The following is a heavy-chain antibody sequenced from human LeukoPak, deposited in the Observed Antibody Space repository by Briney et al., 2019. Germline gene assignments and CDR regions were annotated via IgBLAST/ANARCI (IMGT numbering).Heavy chain of an antibody. D-gene: IGHD6-13*01. J-gene: IGHJ4*02. V-gene: IGHV4-59*01. CDR1: GGSISSYY. CDR2: FYHSGGT. Sequence: SETLSLTCTVSGGSISSYYLSWMRQLPGKGLEWIGYFYHSGGTNYNPSLQGRVTMSIDTSKNQFSLKLTSVTTADTAVYYRARSVSSSRFSLWKYWGQGTLVTVSS. CDR3: ARSVSSSRFSLWKY.